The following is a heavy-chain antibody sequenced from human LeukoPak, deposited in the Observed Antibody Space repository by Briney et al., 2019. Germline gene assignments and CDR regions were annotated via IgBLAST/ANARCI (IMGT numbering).Heavy chain of an antibody. CDR1: GYSFTSYW. CDR2: IYPGDSDT. J-gene: IGHJ5*02. D-gene: IGHD2-2*01. V-gene: IGHV5-51*01. Sequence: GESLKISCKGSGYSFTSYWIGWVRQMPGKGLEWMGIIYPGDSDTRYSPSFQGQVTTSADKSISTAYLQWSSLKASDTAMYYCARITSQDCSSTSCYSDWFDPWGQGTLVTVSS. CDR3: ARITSQDCSSTSCYSDWFDP.